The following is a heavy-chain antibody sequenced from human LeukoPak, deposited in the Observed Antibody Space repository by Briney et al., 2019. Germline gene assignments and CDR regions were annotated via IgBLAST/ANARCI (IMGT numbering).Heavy chain of an antibody. D-gene: IGHD3-10*01. CDR1: GYNSADYY. CDR2: IKPDSGGT. Sequence: GAAVTVSCKAPGYNSADYYMHWVRQAPGQGLEWMGWIKPDSGGTDYAQRFHGRVTMTRDTSISTAYMEVSGLRSDDTAVYYCARGTNWFDSWGQGTLVTVSS. CDR3: ARGTNWFDS. J-gene: IGHJ5*01. V-gene: IGHV1-2*02.